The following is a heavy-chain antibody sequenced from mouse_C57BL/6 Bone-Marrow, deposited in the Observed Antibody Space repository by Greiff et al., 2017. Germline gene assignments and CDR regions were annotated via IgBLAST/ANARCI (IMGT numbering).Heavy chain of an antibody. V-gene: IGHV1-50*01. D-gene: IGHD2-3*01. CDR3: ERSGWSYAMDY. Sequence: VQLQQPGAELVKPGASVKLSCKASGYTFTSYWMQWVKQRPGQGLEWIGEIDPSDSYTNYNQKFKGKATLTVDTSSSTAYMQHSSLTSEDSAVYYCERSGWSYAMDYWGQGTSVTVSS. J-gene: IGHJ4*01. CDR2: IDPSDSYT. CDR1: GYTFTSYW.